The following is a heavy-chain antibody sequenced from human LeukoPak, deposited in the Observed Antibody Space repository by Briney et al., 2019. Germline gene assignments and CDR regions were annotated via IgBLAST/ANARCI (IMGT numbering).Heavy chain of an antibody. V-gene: IGHV3-7*05. CDR1: GFTFSSFW. D-gene: IGHD2-2*02. CDR2: IKQDGGDK. J-gene: IGHJ4*02. Sequence: AGGSLRLSCAASGFTFSSFWMSWVRQAPGKGLEWVANIKQDGGDKYYVDSVKGRFSISRDNAKNSLYLHMNSLRAEDTAVYYCARGDEYTTSPWGQGTLVTVSS. CDR3: ARGDEYTTSP.